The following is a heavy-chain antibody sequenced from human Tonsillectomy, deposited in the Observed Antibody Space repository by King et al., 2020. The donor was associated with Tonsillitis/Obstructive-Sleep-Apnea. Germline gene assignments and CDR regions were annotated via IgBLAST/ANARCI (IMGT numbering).Heavy chain of an antibody. D-gene: IGHD2-15*01. CDR1: GFTFSSYG. V-gene: IGHV3-33*01. CDR2: IWHDGSNK. Sequence: QLVQSGGGVVQPGRSLRLSCAPSGFTFSSYGMHWVRQAPGKGLEWVAVIWHDGSNKYYADSVRGRFTISRDNSKNTLYLQMNSLRAEDTAVYYCAREALVVVATYFDYWGQGNLVTVSS. CDR3: AREALVVVATYFDY. J-gene: IGHJ4*02.